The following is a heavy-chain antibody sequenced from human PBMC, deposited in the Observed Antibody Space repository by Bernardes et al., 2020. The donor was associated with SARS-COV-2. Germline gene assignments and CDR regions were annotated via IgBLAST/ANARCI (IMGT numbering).Heavy chain of an antibody. V-gene: IGHV3-30-3*01. Sequence: GGSLRLSCAASGFTFSSYAMHWVRQAPGKGLEWVAGISYDGSNKYYADSVKGRFTVSRDNSKNTLYLQMNSLRAEDTAVYYCARDGPSPSGSYGYYYYYGMDVWGQGTTVTVSS. CDR1: GFTFSSYA. CDR3: ARDGPSPSGSYGYYYYYGMDV. D-gene: IGHD1-26*01. CDR2: ISYDGSNK. J-gene: IGHJ6*02.